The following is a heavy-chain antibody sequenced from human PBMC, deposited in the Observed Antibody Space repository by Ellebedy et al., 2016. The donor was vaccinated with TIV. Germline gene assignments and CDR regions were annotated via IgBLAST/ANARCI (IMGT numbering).Heavy chain of an antibody. Sequence: GESLKISCAASGFTFSSYWMHWVRQAPGKGLVWVSHINNDGSSTSYADSVKGRFTISRDNAKNTLYLQMNSLRAEDPAVYYCARGGGYYYDSSGYYGGWFDPWGQGTLVTVSS. CDR2: INNDGSST. D-gene: IGHD3-22*01. V-gene: IGHV3-74*01. CDR3: ARGGGYYYDSSGYYGGWFDP. CDR1: GFTFSSYW. J-gene: IGHJ5*02.